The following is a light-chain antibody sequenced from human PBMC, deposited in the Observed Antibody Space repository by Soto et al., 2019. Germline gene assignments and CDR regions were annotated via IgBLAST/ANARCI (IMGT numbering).Light chain of an antibody. Sequence: DIQMTQSPPTLSASVGDRVTITCGASQPISTWLAWYQQKPGKVPKVLIFKASSLESGVSPRFSGSGSGTEFTLTISNLQPDDSATYYCKQYDRCWTFGQGTKVDIK. CDR2: KAS. CDR3: KQYDRCWT. J-gene: IGKJ1*01. V-gene: IGKV1-5*03. CDR1: QPISTW.